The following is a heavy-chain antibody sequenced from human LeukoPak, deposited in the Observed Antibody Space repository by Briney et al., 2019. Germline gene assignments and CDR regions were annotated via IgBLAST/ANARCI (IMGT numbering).Heavy chain of an antibody. CDR1: GGSISSSNW. J-gene: IGHJ4*02. CDR3: AREGGYYDSSGYPTYYFDY. D-gene: IGHD3-22*01. V-gene: IGHV4-4*02. CDR2: IYHSGST. Sequence: PSETLSLTCAVSGGSISSSNWWSWVRQPPGKGLEWIGEIYHSGSTNYNPSLKSRVTISVDKSKNQFSLKLSSVTAADTAVYYCAREGGYYDSSGYPTYYFDYWGQGTLVTVSS.